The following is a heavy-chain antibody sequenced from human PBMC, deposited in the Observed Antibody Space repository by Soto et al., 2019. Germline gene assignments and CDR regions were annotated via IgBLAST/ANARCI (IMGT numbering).Heavy chain of an antibody. CDR2: IYYSGST. J-gene: IGHJ4*02. V-gene: IGHV4-39*01. D-gene: IGHD3-3*01. Sequence: PSETLSLTCTVSGGSISSSSYYWGWIRQPPGKGLEWIGSIYYSGSTYYNPSLKSRVTISVDTSKNQFSLKLSSVTAADTAVYYCASTYYDFWSEIRPWGQGTLVTVSS. CDR3: ASTYYDFWSEIRP. CDR1: GGSISSSSYY.